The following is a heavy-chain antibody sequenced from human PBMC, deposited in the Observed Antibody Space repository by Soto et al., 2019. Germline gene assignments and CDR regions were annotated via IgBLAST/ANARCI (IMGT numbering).Heavy chain of an antibody. V-gene: IGHV3-30-3*01. D-gene: IGHD3-22*01. J-gene: IGHJ3*02. CDR3: ARPRPSHQKWLFIPYDAFDI. Sequence: GGSLRLSCAASGFTFSSYAMHWVRQAPGKGLEWVAVISYDGSNKYYADSVKGRFTISRDNSKNTLYLQMNSLRAEDTAVYYCARPRPSHQKWLFIPYDAFDIWGQGTMVTVSS. CDR2: ISYDGSNK. CDR1: GFTFSSYA.